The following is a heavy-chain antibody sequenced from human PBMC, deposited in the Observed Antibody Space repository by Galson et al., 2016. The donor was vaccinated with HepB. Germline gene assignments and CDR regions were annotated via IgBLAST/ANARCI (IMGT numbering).Heavy chain of an antibody. D-gene: IGHD2-21*02. Sequence: ASGFTFSDYWMHWVRQVPGKGLVWVSRIYGNGRITHYADAVKGRFTISRDNAKNTLYLQINSLRADDTAVYYCTIRAYCGDDCSDRHFDSWGQGTLVTVSS. J-gene: IGHJ4*02. CDR1: GFTFSDYW. CDR3: TIRAYCGDDCSDRHFDS. V-gene: IGHV3-74*01. CDR2: IYGNGRIT.